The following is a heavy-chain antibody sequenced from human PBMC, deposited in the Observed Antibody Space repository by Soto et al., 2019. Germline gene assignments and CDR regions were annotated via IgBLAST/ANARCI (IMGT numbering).Heavy chain of an antibody. CDR3: ATDHDDYGDYFAL. V-gene: IGHV3-30*03. Sequence: QVQLVESGGGVVQPGRSLRLSCEASGFTFSRYGMHWVRQAPGKGLEWVAVISYDGNNQYYADSMKGRFTISRDNSKNPLSLQLNSLSPEDTAVYYCATDHDDYGDYFALWGRGTLVIVSS. CDR2: ISYDGNNQ. CDR1: GFTFSRYG. J-gene: IGHJ2*01. D-gene: IGHD4-17*01.